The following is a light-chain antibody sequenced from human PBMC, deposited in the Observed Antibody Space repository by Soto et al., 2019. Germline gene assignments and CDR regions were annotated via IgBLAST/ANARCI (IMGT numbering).Light chain of an antibody. CDR2: DAS. J-gene: IGKJ5*01. CDR1: QSVSSY. CDR3: QQRSNWHRT. V-gene: IGKV3-11*01. Sequence: ELVLTQSPATLSLSPGERATLSCRASQSVSSYLAWYQQKPGQAPRLLIYDASNRATGIPARFSGSGSGTDFTLTSSSLEPEDFAVYYCQQRSNWHRTFGQGTRLEIK.